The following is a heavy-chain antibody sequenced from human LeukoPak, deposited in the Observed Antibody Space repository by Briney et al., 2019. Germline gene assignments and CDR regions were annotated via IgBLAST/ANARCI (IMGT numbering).Heavy chain of an antibody. D-gene: IGHD6-19*01. CDR1: GLSLSSYA. Sequence: GGSLRLSCAGSGLSLSSYAVNWVRQAPGKGLEWVSAISGSGYDTYYADSVKGRFTISRDNSKNTLYLQMSSLRAEDTAVYYCAKRIGWYGTVDFWGQGTLVTVSS. CDR3: AKRIGWYGTVDF. CDR2: ISGSGYDT. V-gene: IGHV3-23*01. J-gene: IGHJ4*02.